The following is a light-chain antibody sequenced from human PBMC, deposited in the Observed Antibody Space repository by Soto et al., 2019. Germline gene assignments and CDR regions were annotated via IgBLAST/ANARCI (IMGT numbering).Light chain of an antibody. V-gene: IGKV3-20*01. Sequence: EIVLTQSPGTLSLSPGERATLSCRASQSVSSTYLAWYQQKPVQPPRLLIYGASSRATGIPDRFSGSGSGTDFTLTISRLEPEDFAVYYCHPYGSSPLTFGGGTKVEIK. J-gene: IGKJ4*01. CDR3: HPYGSSPLT. CDR2: GAS. CDR1: QSVSSTY.